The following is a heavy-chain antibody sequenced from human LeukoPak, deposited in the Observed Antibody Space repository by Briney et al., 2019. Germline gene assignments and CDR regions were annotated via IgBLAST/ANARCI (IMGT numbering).Heavy chain of an antibody. CDR2: IKQDGSEK. D-gene: IGHD6-19*01. Sequence: GGSLRLSCAASGFTFNNYWMSWVRQAPGKGLEWVANIKQDGSEKYYVDSLKGRFTISRDNAKNSLYLQMNSLRAEDTAVYYCARGSGWYYYWGQGTLVTVSS. CDR3: ARGSGWYYY. J-gene: IGHJ4*02. V-gene: IGHV3-7*03. CDR1: GFTFNNYW.